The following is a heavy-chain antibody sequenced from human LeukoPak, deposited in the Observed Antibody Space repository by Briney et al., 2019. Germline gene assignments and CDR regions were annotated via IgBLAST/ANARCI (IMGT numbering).Heavy chain of an antibody. CDR3: ARGVYTAAAQYGY. CDR1: GGSISSSSYY. CDR2: IYYSGST. J-gene: IGHJ4*02. Sequence: SSETLSLTCTVSGGSISSSSYYWGWIRQPPGKGLEWIGSIYYSGSTYYNPSLKSRVTISVDTSKNQFSLKLSSVTAADTAVYYCARGVYTAAAQYGYWGQGTLVTVSS. D-gene: IGHD6-13*01. V-gene: IGHV4-39*07.